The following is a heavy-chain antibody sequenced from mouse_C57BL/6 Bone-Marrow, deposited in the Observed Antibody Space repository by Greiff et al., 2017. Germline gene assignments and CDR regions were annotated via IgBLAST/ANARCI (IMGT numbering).Heavy chain of an antibody. J-gene: IGHJ4*01. CDR2: IYPGSGST. Sequence: QVQLQQPGAELVKPGASVKMSCKASGYTFTSYWITWVKQRPGQGLEWIRDIYPGSGSTNYNEKFKSKATLTVDTSSSTAYMQLSSLTSEDSAVYYCARGVTTSPFYARDYWGQGTSVTVSS. CDR3: ARGVTTSPFYARDY. CDR1: GYTFTSYW. D-gene: IGHD2-1*01. V-gene: IGHV1-55*01.